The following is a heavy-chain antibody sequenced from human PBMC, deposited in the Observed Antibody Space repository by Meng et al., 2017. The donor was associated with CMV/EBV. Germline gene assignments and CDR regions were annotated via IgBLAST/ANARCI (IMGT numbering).Heavy chain of an antibody. D-gene: IGHD5-12*01. CDR3: ARGIYSGYDSHYYYGMDV. CDR1: GFTFSSYS. Sequence: GESLKISCAASGFTFSSYSMNWVRQAPGKGLEWVSYISSSSSTIYYADSVKGRFTISRDNAKNSLYLQMNSLRAEDTAVYYCARGIYSGYDSHYYYGMDVWGQGTTVTVSS. V-gene: IGHV3-48*04. J-gene: IGHJ6*02. CDR2: ISSSSSTI.